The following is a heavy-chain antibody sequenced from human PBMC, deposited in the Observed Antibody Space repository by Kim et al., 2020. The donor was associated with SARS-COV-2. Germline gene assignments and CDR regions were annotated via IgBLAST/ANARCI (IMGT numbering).Heavy chain of an antibody. CDR2: ISGSGGST. CDR1: GFTFSSYA. J-gene: IGHJ5*02. Sequence: GGSLRLSCAASGFTFSSYAMSWVRQAPGKGLEWVSAISGSGGSTYYADSVKGRFTISRDNSKNTLYLQMNSLRAEDTAVYYCAKPVGHYSSSWYGWFDPWGQGTLVTVSS. V-gene: IGHV3-23*01. CDR3: AKPVGHYSSSWYGWFDP. D-gene: IGHD6-13*01.